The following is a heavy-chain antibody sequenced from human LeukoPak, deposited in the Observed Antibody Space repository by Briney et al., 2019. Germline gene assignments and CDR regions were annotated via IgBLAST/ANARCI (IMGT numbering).Heavy chain of an antibody. CDR2: ISGSGDKT. D-gene: IGHD3-3*01. J-gene: IGHJ4*02. V-gene: IGHV3-23*01. Sequence: PGGSLRLSCAASGFTFGSYAMSWVRQAPGKGLEWVSAISGSGDKTYYAESVKGRFTISRDNSENTLYLQMNSLRAEDTAVYYCAKDLRGGVYYGDSGGRGPRVPFSS. CDR3: AKDLRGGVYYGDS. CDR1: GFTFGSYA.